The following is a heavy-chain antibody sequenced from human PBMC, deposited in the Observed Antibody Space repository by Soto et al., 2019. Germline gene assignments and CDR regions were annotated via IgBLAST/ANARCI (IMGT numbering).Heavy chain of an antibody. D-gene: IGHD2-15*01. CDR1: GYTFTSYY. CDR2: INPSGGST. CDR3: ARATRAYCSGGNCYSEFDY. Sequence: ASVKVSCKASGYTFTSYYMHWVRQAPGQGLEWMGIINPSGGSTSYAQKFQGRVTMTRDTSTSTVYMELSSLRSEDTAVYYCARATRAYCSGGNCYSEFDYWGQGTLVTVSS. V-gene: IGHV1-46*01. J-gene: IGHJ4*02.